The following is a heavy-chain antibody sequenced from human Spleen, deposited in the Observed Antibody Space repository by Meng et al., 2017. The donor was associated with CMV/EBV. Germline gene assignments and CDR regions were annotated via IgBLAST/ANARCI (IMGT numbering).Heavy chain of an antibody. J-gene: IGHJ4*02. CDR3: ARSPPGYCNAATCFSYVY. D-gene: IGHD2-15*01. Sequence: ASVKVSCKASGYTFTSYGISWVRQAPGQGLEWMGWISAYNGNTNYAQKLQGRVTMTTDTSTSTAYMELSSLTSEATAVYYCARSPPGYCNAATCFSYVYWGQGTLVTVSS. V-gene: IGHV1-18*01. CDR2: ISAYNGNT. CDR1: GYTFTSYG.